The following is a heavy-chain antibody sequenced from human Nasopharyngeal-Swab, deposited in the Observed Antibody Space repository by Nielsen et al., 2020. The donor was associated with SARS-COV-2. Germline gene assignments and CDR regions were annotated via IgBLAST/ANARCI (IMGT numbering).Heavy chain of an antibody. J-gene: IGHJ4*02. CDR1: GFTFSSYA. V-gene: IGHV3-30-3*01. CDR3: ARDLENTRIQLWGHFDY. D-gene: IGHD5-18*01. CDR2: ISYDGSNK. Sequence: GESLKISCAASGFTFSSYAMHWVRQAPGKGLEWVAVISYDGSNKYYADSVKGRFTISRDNSKNTLYLQMNSLRAEDTAVYYCARDLENTRIQLWGHFDYWGQGTLVTVSS.